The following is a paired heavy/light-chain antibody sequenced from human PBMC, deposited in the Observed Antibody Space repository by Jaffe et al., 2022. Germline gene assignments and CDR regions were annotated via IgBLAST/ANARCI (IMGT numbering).Heavy chain of an antibody. CDR3: ASRRWEMATITGPDAFDI. Sequence: QVQLQESGPGLVKPSETLSLTCTVSGGSISSYYWSWIRQPPGKGLEWIGYIYYSGSTNYNPSLKSRVTISVDTSKNQFSLKLSSVTAADTAVYYCASRRWEMATITGPDAFDIWGQGTMVTVSS. J-gene: IGHJ3*02. D-gene: IGHD5-12*01. CDR2: IYYSGST. V-gene: IGHV4-59*01. CDR1: GGSISSYY.
Light chain of an antibody. CDR3: QQFNSYPPYT. Sequence: AIQLTQSPSSLSASVGDRVTITCRASQGISSALAWYQQKPGKAPKLLIYDASSLESGVPSRFSGSGSGTDFTLTISSLQPEDFATYYCQQFNSYPPYTFGQGTKLEIK. CDR1: QGISSA. J-gene: IGKJ2*01. V-gene: IGKV1-13*02. CDR2: DAS.